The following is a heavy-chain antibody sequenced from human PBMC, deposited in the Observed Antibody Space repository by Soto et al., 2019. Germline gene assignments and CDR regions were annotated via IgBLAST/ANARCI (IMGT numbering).Heavy chain of an antibody. D-gene: IGHD3-9*01. CDR3: ARLRYFDWLAFDY. V-gene: IGHV4-39*01. CDR2: IYYSGST. J-gene: IGHJ4*02. CDR1: GGSISSSSYY. Sequence: ASETLSLTCTVSGGSISSSSYYWGWIRQPPGKGLEWIGSIYYSGSTYYNPSLKSRVTISVDASKNQFSLKLSSVTAADTAVYYCARLRYFDWLAFDYWGQGTLVTVSS.